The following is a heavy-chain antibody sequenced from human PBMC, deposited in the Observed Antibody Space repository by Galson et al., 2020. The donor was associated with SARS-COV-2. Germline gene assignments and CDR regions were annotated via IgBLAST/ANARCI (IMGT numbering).Heavy chain of an antibody. CDR1: GGSNSLYY. Sequence: SETLSLTWTVSGGSNSLYYWTWIRQPPGKGLEWIGNIYNSGRTNYNPSLKSRVTISLATSKKQFSLKLNSVTAADTAVYYCARDRGLFGMDVWGQGTTVTVSS. CDR2: IYNSGRT. CDR3: ARDRGLFGMDV. D-gene: IGHD3-3*01. J-gene: IGHJ6*02. V-gene: IGHV4-59*12.